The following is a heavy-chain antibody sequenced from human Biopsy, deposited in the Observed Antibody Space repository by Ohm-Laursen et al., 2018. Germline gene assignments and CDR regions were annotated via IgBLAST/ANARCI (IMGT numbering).Heavy chain of an antibody. J-gene: IGHJ6*02. CDR3: AKDKGTFNFYYYGMDV. Sequence: SLRLSCAASGFTFSNSGMHWVRQAPGKGLEWVAAISYDGSKTDYGDSVKGRLNISRDNSKNTLDLQMSSLRVEDTAVYFCAKDKGTFNFYYYGMDVWGQGPTVTASS. CDR1: GFTFSNSG. V-gene: IGHV3-30*18. CDR2: ISYDGSKT. D-gene: IGHD2/OR15-2a*01.